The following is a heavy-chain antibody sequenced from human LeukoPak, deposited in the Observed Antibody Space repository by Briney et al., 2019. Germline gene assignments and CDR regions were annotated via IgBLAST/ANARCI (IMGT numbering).Heavy chain of an antibody. J-gene: IGHJ4*02. D-gene: IGHD2-15*01. CDR3: ANDIGYSYGRALDF. CDR2: ITWDGSST. V-gene: IGHV3-43*01. CDR1: GFTFDDYT. Sequence: GGSLRLSCAAYGFTFDDYTFHWVRHAPGKGLEWVSLITWDGSSTSYEDSVKGRFTIPRDNSKNFLYLQMNGLRTEDTALYYCANDIGYSYGRALDFWGQGTLVTVSS.